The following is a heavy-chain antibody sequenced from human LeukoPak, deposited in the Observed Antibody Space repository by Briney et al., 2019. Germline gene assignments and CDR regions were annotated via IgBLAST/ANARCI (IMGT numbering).Heavy chain of an antibody. CDR2: ISGSDAST. Sequence: GGSLRLSCAASGFTFRIYAMSWVRQAPGKGLEWVSGISGSDASTFYADSVMGRFTISRDNSMNTLYLQMNNVRAEDAAIYFCARRGSEWNSYFYPMDVWGQGTTVTVSS. D-gene: IGHD3-3*01. V-gene: IGHV3-23*01. J-gene: IGHJ6*02. CDR1: GFTFRIYA. CDR3: ARRGSEWNSYFYPMDV.